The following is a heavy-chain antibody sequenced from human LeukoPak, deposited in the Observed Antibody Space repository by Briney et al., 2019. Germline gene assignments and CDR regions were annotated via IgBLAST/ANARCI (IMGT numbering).Heavy chain of an antibody. CDR2: ISGSDAST. Sequence: GGSLRLSCAASGFTFRIYAMSWVRQAPGKGLEWVSGISGSDASTFYADSVMGRFTISRDNSMNTLYLQMNNVRAEDAAIYFCARRGSEWNSYFYPMDVWGQGTTVTVSS. D-gene: IGHD3-3*01. V-gene: IGHV3-23*01. J-gene: IGHJ6*02. CDR1: GFTFRIYA. CDR3: ARRGSEWNSYFYPMDV.